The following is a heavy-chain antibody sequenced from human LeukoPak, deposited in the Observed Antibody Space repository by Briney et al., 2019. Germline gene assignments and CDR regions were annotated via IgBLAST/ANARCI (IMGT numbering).Heavy chain of an antibody. V-gene: IGHV3-48*04. CDR3: ARKYDPFDY. D-gene: IGHD3-3*01. J-gene: IGHJ4*02. Sequence: GGSLRLSCAASGFTFSSYSMNWVRQAPGKGLEWVSYISSSSSTIYYADSVKGRFTISRDNAKNSLYLQMNSLRAEDTAVYYCARKYDPFDYWGQGTLVTVSS. CDR2: ISSSSSTI. CDR1: GFTFSSYS.